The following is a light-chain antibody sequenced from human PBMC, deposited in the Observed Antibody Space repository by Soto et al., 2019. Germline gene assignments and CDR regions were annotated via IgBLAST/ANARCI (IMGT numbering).Light chain of an antibody. CDR3: QHYGSPLT. CDR1: QSVRSSY. J-gene: IGKJ4*01. Sequence: EIVLTQSPGTLSLSPGGRATLSCRASQSVRSSYLAWYQQRPGQAPRLLIFGASFRATGIPDRFSGSGSGTYFTLTISRLEPEYVAVYYCQHYGSPLTFGGGTKVEIK. CDR2: GAS. V-gene: IGKV3-20*01.